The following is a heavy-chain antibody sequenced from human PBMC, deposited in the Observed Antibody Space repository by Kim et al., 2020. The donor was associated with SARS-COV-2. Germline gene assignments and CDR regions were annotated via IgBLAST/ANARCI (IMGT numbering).Heavy chain of an antibody. Sequence: TYYTPPLNSRLTMSVDTSKNQFSLKLSSVTPADTAVYYCASAAFDVFDYWGQGTLVTVSS. J-gene: IGHJ4*01. CDR2: T. V-gene: IGHV4-30-2*05. CDR3: ASAAFDVFDY. D-gene: IGHD3-9*01.